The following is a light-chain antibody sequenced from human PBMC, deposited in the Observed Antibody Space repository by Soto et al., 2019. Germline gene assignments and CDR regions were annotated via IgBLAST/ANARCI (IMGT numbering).Light chain of an antibody. J-gene: IGLJ2*01. CDR1: SGHSSYA. V-gene: IGLV4-69*01. Sequence: QLVLTQSPSASASLGASVKLTCTLSSGHSSYAIAWHQQEPEKGPPYLMKVNSDGSHSKGDEIPDRLSGSSSGAERYLTISSLQSEDEADYYCQTWGTDIHVVFGGGTKLTVL. CDR3: QTWGTDIHVV. CDR2: VNSDGSH.